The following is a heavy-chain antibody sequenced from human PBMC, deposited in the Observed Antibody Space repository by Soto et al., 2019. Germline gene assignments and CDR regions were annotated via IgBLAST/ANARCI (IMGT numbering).Heavy chain of an antibody. CDR2: IYYSGST. CDR3: ARGYCSSTSCYVSWFDP. V-gene: IGHV4-59*01. Sequence: SETLSLTCTVSGGSISSYYWSWIRQPPGKGLEWIGYIYYSGSTNYNPSLKSRVTISVDTSKNQFSLKLSSVTAADTAAYYCARGYCSSTSCYVSWFDPWGQGTLVTVSS. D-gene: IGHD2-2*01. CDR1: GGSISSYY. J-gene: IGHJ5*02.